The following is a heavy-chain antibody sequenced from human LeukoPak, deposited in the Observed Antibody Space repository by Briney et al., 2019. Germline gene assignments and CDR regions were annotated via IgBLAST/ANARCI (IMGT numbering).Heavy chain of an antibody. Sequence: GGSLRLSCAASGFTFSSYSMNWVRQAPGKGLEWVSSISSSSSYIYYADSVKGRFTISRDNAKNSLYLQMNSLRAEDTAVYYCARDMSMAAAGTHRGDYWGQGTLVTVSS. D-gene: IGHD6-13*01. V-gene: IGHV3-21*01. CDR3: ARDMSMAAAGTHRGDY. CDR1: GFTFSSYS. J-gene: IGHJ4*02. CDR2: ISSSSSYI.